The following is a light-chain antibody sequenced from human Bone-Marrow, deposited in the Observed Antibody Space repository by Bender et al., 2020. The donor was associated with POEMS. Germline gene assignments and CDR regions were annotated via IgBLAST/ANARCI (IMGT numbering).Light chain of an antibody. CDR2: DVT. Sequence: QSALTQPASMSGSPGQSITISCTGTSRDVGGYDHVSWYQQDPGQAPKLIIYDVTNRPLGVSNRFSGSKSGNTASLTISGLQADDEADYYCSSYTSSSTLEVFGTGTKVTVL. J-gene: IGLJ1*01. CDR1: SRDVGGYDH. V-gene: IGLV2-14*03. CDR3: SSYTSSSTLEV.